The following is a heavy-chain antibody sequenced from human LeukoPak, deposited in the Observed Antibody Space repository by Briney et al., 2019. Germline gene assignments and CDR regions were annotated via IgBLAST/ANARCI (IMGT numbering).Heavy chain of an antibody. J-gene: IGHJ4*02. CDR3: ARQSFPGQWLPFDY. CDR1: GFTFSSYG. Sequence: GGSLRLSCAASGFTFSSYGMHWVRQAPGKGLEWVAFIRYDGSNKYYADSVKGRFTISRDNSKNTLYLQMNSLRAEDTAVYYCARQSFPGQWLPFDYWGQGTLVTVSS. V-gene: IGHV3-30*02. CDR2: IRYDGSNK. D-gene: IGHD6-19*01.